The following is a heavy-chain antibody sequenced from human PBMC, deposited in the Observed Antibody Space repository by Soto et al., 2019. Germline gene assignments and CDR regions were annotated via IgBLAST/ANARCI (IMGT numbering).Heavy chain of an antibody. Sequence: QVQLVQSGAEVRQPASSVKVSCKTSGGTFSSYAISSVRQAPGQGLEWMGGIVPIVDTSTYAQKFQGRVTITADESTSTAYIELSSLRSDDTAICYCVRVVVIPGYPDNWGQGTLVTVSS. V-gene: IGHV1-69*12. D-gene: IGHD5-12*01. CDR1: GGTFSSYA. J-gene: IGHJ4*02. CDR3: VRVVVIPGYPDN. CDR2: IVPIVDTS.